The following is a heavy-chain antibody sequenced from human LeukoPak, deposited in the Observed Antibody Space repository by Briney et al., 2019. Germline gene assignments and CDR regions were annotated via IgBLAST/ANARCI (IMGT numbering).Heavy chain of an antibody. Sequence: GASVKVSCKASGYTFTGYYMHWVRQAPGQGLEWMGWINPNSGGTNYAQKFQGRVTMTRDTSISTAYMELSRLRSDDTAVYYCARATPIVVVPAAIGVDYWGQGTLVTVSS. CDR3: ARATPIVVVPAAIGVDY. D-gene: IGHD2-2*02. CDR2: INPNSGGT. J-gene: IGHJ4*02. V-gene: IGHV1-2*02. CDR1: GYTFTGYY.